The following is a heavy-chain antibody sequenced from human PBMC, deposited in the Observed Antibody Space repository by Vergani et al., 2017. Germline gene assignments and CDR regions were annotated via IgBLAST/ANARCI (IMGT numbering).Heavy chain of an antibody. CDR3: ARAQGPVGATLFAP. CDR2: IIPIFATA. CDR1: GGTFSSYA. D-gene: IGHD1-26*01. V-gene: IGHV1-69*01. Sequence: QVQLVQSGAEVKKPGSSVKVSCKASGGTFSSYAISWVRLAPGQGLEWMGGIIPIFATANYAKKFQGRVTITADESTSTAYMELCSLRSEDTAVYYCARAQGPVGATLFAPWGQGTLVTVSS. J-gene: IGHJ5*02.